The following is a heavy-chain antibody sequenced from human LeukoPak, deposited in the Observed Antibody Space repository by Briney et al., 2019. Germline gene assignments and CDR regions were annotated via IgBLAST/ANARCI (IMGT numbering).Heavy chain of an antibody. CDR3: MRHASGEPPRY. CDR2: IHHPGTP. J-gene: IGHJ4*02. CDR1: GAFISTNTHY. Sequence: PSETLSLTCIVSGAFISTNTHYWGWVRQPPGKGLEWIASIHHPGTPYYNPSLKSRVTISVDTSKNQFSSQFSSVIAADTAVYYCMRHASGEPPRYWGQGTLVTASS. D-gene: IGHD7-27*01. V-gene: IGHV4-39*01.